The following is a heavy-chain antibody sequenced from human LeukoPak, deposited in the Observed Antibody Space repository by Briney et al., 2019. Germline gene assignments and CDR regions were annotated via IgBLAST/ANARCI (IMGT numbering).Heavy chain of an antibody. CDR1: GYSFTGYY. Sequence: GASVKVSCKASGYSFTGYYMHWVRQAPGQGLEWMGWINPNSGGTNYAQKFQGRVTMTRDTSISTAYMELSRLRSDDTAVYYCARTYSGYEAFDYWGQGTLVTVSS. D-gene: IGHD5-12*01. CDR2: INPNSGGT. V-gene: IGHV1-2*02. J-gene: IGHJ4*02. CDR3: ARTYSGYEAFDY.